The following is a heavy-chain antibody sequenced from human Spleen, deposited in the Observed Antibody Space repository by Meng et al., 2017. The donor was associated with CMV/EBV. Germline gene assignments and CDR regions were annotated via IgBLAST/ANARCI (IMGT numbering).Heavy chain of an antibody. CDR2: IYYSGST. CDR3: ARATSSWSYWYFDV. D-gene: IGHD6-13*01. CDR1: GGSISSSSYY. J-gene: IGHJ2*01. Sequence: SETLSLTCTVSGGSISSSSYYWGWIRQPPGKGLEWIGSIYYSGSTYDNPSLKSRVTISVATSKNQFSLEMTSVTAADTAVYFCARATSSWSYWYFDVWGRGTLVTVSS. V-gene: IGHV4-39*07.